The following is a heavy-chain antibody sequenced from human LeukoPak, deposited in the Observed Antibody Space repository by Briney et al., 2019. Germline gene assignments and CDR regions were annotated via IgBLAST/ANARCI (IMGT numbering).Heavy chain of an antibody. V-gene: IGHV3-30*18. CDR1: GFTFSSYD. J-gene: IGHJ4*02. Sequence: PGRSLRLSCAASGFTFSSYDIHWVRQAPGKGLEWVAVISYDGSNKNYVDSVKGRFTISRDNSKNTLYLQMNSLRAEDTAVYYCAKGAPFDSSGYLDYWGQGTLVTVSS. CDR3: AKGAPFDSSGYLDY. CDR2: ISYDGSNK. D-gene: IGHD3-22*01.